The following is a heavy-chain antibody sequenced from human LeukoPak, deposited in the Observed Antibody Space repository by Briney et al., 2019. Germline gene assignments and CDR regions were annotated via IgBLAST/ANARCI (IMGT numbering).Heavy chain of an antibody. D-gene: IGHD3-16*01. CDR3: TRSQWGDYFDY. Sequence: SETLSLTCTVSGGSISSSSYYWGWIRQPPGKGLEWIGSIYYSGSTYYNPSLKSRVTISVDTSKNQFSLKLSSVTAADTAVYYCTRSQWGDYFDYWGQGTLVTVSS. J-gene: IGHJ4*02. V-gene: IGHV4-39*07. CDR2: IYYSGST. CDR1: GGSISSSSYY.